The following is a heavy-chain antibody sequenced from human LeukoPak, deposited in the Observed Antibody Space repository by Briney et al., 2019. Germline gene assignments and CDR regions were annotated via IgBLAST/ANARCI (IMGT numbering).Heavy chain of an antibody. CDR3: ARDRVTMVRGVTPIGMDV. CDR1: GFTVSSNY. Sequence: PGGSLRLSCAASGFTVSSNYMSWVRQAPGKGLEWVSVIYSGGSTYYADSVKGRFTISRDNSKNTLYLQMNSLRAEDTAVYYCARDRVTMVRGVTPIGMDVWDQGTTVTVSS. J-gene: IGHJ6*02. D-gene: IGHD3-10*01. V-gene: IGHV3-66*01. CDR2: IYSGGST.